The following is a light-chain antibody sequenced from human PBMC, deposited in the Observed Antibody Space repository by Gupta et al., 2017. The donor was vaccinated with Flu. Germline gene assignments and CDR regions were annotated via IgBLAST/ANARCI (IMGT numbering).Light chain of an antibody. J-gene: IGKJ1*01. CDR1: QSINNF. V-gene: IGKV1-39*01. Sequence: DIQMTQSPSSLSASVGDRVTITCRASQSINNFLNWYQQKPGKAPHLLIYAASTLKSGVPLRFSGXGHXTDFTLXISSLKNEDFETYYCQQSYSRAFGXGTKVEIK. CDR3: QQSYSRA. CDR2: AAS.